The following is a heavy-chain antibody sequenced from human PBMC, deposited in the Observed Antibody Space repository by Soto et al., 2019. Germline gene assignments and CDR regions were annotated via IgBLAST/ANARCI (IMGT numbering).Heavy chain of an antibody. J-gene: IGHJ4*02. CDR3: ARFLEWPHYYFDY. D-gene: IGHD3-3*01. V-gene: IGHV3-23*01. CDR1: GLSFSSYA. Sequence: GGSLRLSCVASGLSFSSYAMNWVRQAPGKGLEWVSTISGSFGSTYYADSVQGRFTVSRDNSKNTLYLQMNSLRAEDTAVYYCARFLEWPHYYFDYWGQGTLVTVSS. CDR2: ISGSFGST.